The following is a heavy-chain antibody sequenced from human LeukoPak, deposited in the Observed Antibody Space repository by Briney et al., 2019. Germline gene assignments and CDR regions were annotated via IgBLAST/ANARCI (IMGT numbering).Heavy chain of an antibody. D-gene: IGHD3-10*01. CDR3: ARDLWFGDTYYFDY. J-gene: IGHJ4*02. CDR2: INHSGST. V-gene: IGHV4-34*01. Sequence: SETLSLTCAVYGGSFSGYYWSWIRQPPGKGLEWIGEINHSGSTNYNPSLKSRVTISVDTSKNQFSLKLSSVTAADTAVYYCARDLWFGDTYYFDYWGQGTLVTVSS. CDR1: GGSFSGYY.